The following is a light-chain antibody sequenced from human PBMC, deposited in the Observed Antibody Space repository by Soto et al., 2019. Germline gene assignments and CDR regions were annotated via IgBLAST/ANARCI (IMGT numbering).Light chain of an antibody. CDR1: NIGSRD. Sequence: SYELTQPLSVSVALGQTARVSCGGNNIGSRDVHWYQQKPGQAPVVVIYRDSNRPSGIPERFSGSNSGNTATLTISRAQAGDAADYYCQVWDSSLVIFGGGTKLTVL. CDR2: RDS. V-gene: IGLV3-9*01. CDR3: QVWDSSLVI. J-gene: IGLJ2*01.